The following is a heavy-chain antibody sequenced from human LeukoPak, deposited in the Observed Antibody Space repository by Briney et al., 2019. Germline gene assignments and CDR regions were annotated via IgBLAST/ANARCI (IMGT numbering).Heavy chain of an antibody. CDR3: APTPHDYGDYG. CDR1: GFTFSSYG. V-gene: IGHV3-30*03. D-gene: IGHD4-17*01. J-gene: IGHJ4*02. CDR2: ISYDGSNK. Sequence: GGSLRLSCAASGFTFSSYGVHWVRQAPGKGLEWVAVISYDGSNKYYADSVKGRFTISRDNSKNTLYLQMNSLRAEDTAVYYCAPTPHDYGDYGWGQGTLVTVSS.